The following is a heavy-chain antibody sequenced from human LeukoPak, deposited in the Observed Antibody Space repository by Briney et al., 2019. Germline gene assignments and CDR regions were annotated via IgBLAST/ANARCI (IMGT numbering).Heavy chain of an antibody. CDR1: GFTVSNNY. CDR2: IYSDGST. D-gene: IGHD2-21*02. Sequence: GGSLRLSCAASGFTVSNNYTSGARRAAGEGLEWLSVIYSDGSTDYADSVERRFTISRDNSKNTVYLQMNSLRAEDPAVYYGERSPYDCGFRWGQGTLVTVPS. CDR3: ERSPYDCGFR. V-gene: IGHV3-53*01. J-gene: IGHJ4*02.